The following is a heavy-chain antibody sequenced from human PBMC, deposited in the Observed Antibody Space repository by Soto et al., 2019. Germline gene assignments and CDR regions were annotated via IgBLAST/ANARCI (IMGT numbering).Heavy chain of an antibody. CDR1: GGSSSSGGYY. Sequence: QVQLQESGPGLVKPSQTLSLTCTVSGGSSSSGGYYWSWIRQHPGKGLEWIGYIYYSGSTYYNPSLKSRVTISVDTSKNQFSLNLSSVTAADTAVHYCAREAVTTYGGDYWGQGTLVTVSS. D-gene: IGHD4-17*01. V-gene: IGHV4-31*03. CDR2: IYYSGST. J-gene: IGHJ4*02. CDR3: AREAVTTYGGDY.